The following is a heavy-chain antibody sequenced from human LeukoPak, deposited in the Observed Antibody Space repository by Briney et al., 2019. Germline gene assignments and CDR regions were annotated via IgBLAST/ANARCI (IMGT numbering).Heavy chain of an antibody. Sequence: SETLSLTCTVSGGSISSGDYYWTWIRQPPGKGLEWMGYIYYSGSTHYNPSLKSRVTISVDKSKNQFSLKLSSVTAADTAVYYCARGSNYDFWSGYYAASYYYMDVWGKGTTVTVSS. V-gene: IGHV4-61*08. CDR3: ARGSNYDFWSGYYAASYYYMDV. J-gene: IGHJ6*03. CDR1: GGSISSGDYY. CDR2: IYYSGST. D-gene: IGHD3-3*01.